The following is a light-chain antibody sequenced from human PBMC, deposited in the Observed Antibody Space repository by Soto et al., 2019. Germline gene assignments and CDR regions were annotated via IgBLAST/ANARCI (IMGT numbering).Light chain of an antibody. Sequence: EIVLTQSPGTLSLSPGERATLSCRASQSVSSSYLAWYQQKPGRAPRLLIYGASSRATGTPARFSGSGSGTDFTLTISSLEPEDFAVYYCQQRSNWPLTFGGGTKVEIK. CDR1: QSVSSSY. V-gene: IGKV3D-20*02. CDR2: GAS. J-gene: IGKJ4*01. CDR3: QQRSNWPLT.